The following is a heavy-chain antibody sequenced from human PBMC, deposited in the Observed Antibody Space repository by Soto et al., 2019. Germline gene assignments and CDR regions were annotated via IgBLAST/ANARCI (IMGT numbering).Heavy chain of an antibody. J-gene: IGHJ3*02. V-gene: IGHV5-51*01. CDR1: GYSFTSYW. CDR3: ARRELDAFDI. D-gene: IGHD1-26*01. CDR2: IYPGDSDT. Sequence: GESLKISCKGSGYSFTSYWIGWVRQMPGKGLEWMGIIYPGDSDTRYSPSFKGQVTISADKSISTSCLQWSSLKASDSAMYYCARRELDAFDIWGQGTMVTVSS.